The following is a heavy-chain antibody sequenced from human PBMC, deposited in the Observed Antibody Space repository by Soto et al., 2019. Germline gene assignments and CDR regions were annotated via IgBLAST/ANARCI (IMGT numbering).Heavy chain of an antibody. V-gene: IGHV4-59*01. Sequence: PSETLSLTCTVSGGSISSYYWSWIRQPPGKGLEWIGYIYYSGSTNYNPSLKSRVTISVDTSKNQFSLKLSSVTAADTAVYYCARGGYCSSTSCYFLYYYYYMDVWGKGTTVTVSS. CDR2: IYYSGST. CDR3: ARGGYCSSTSCYFLYYYYYMDV. D-gene: IGHD2-2*01. J-gene: IGHJ6*03. CDR1: GGSISSYY.